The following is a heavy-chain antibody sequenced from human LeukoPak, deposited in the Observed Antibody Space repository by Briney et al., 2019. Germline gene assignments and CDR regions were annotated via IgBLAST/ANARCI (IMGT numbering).Heavy chain of an antibody. D-gene: IGHD1-14*01. CDR1: GFTFDDYT. J-gene: IGHJ4*02. CDR3: TRLSAMLRGPEPIYYFDS. Sequence: PGGSLRLSCAASGFTFDDYTMHWVRQAPGKGLEWVSLISWDGGSTYYADSVKGRFTISRDNSKNSLFLQMNRLRVEDTAMYYCTRLSAMLRGPEPIYYFDSWGQGTLVTVSS. V-gene: IGHV3-43*01. CDR2: ISWDGGST.